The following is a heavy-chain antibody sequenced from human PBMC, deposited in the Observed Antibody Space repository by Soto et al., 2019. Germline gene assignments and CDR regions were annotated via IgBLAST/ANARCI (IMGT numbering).Heavy chain of an antibody. CDR1: GFTFSMYS. Sequence: GGSLRLSCEVSGFTFSMYSMSWVRQSPGKGLEWVAKIPQDGVDGHYADSVKGRFTISRDNSKNTLYLQMNSLTGDDTAVYYCAKSRDGYSFYFYYGMDVWGQGTTVTVSS. CDR2: IPQDGVDG. D-gene: IGHD4-4*01. J-gene: IGHJ6*02. V-gene: IGHV3-7*01. CDR3: AKSRDGYSFYFYYGMDV.